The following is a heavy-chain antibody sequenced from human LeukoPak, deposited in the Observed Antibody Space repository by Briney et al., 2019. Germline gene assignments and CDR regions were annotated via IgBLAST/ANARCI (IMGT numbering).Heavy chain of an antibody. CDR1: GFTFSSYS. J-gene: IGHJ5*02. Sequence: GGSMRLSCAASGFTFSSYSMNWVRQAPGKGLEWVSYISSSSSTIYYADSVKGRFTISRDNAKNSLYLQMNSLRAEDTAVYYCARDLHCGGDCYSVNWFDPWGQGTLVTVSS. V-gene: IGHV3-48*04. D-gene: IGHD2-21*02. CDR3: ARDLHCGGDCYSVNWFDP. CDR2: ISSSSSTI.